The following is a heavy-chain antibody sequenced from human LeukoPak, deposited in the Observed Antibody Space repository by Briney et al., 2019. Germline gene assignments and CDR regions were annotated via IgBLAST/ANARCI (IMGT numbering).Heavy chain of an antibody. D-gene: IGHD4-17*01. Sequence: SVKVSCKAPGGTFSSYAISWVRQAPGQGLEWMGRIIPILGIANYAQKFQGRVTITADKSTSTAYMELSSLRSEDTAVYYCARDSPPLTVTAAWGQGTLVTVSS. CDR1: GGTFSSYA. CDR3: ARDSPPLTVTAA. CDR2: IIPILGIA. V-gene: IGHV1-69*04. J-gene: IGHJ5*02.